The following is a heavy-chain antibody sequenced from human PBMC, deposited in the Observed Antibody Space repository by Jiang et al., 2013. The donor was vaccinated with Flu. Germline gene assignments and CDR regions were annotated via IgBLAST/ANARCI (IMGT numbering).Heavy chain of an antibody. CDR3: ARAPAGRAFDI. Sequence: TNYNPSLKSRVTISVDTSKNQFSLKLSSVTAADTAVYYCARAPAGRAFDIWGQGTMVTVSS. D-gene: IGHD6-25*01. V-gene: IGHV4-59*01. CDR2: T. J-gene: IGHJ3*02.